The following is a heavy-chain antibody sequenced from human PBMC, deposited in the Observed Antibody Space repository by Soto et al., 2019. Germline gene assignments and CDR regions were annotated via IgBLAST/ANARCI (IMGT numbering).Heavy chain of an antibody. V-gene: IGHV3-33*08. CDR2: IWYDGSNK. CDR1: GFTFSDHY. D-gene: IGHD3-10*01. J-gene: IGHJ4*02. CDR3: ARGYGSGRYYVYYFDY. Sequence: GGSLRLSCAASGFTFSDHYMDWVRQAPGKGLEWVAVIWYDGSNKYYADSVKGRFTISRDNSKNTLYLQMNSLRAEDTAVYYCARGYGSGRYYVYYFDYWGQGTLVTVSS.